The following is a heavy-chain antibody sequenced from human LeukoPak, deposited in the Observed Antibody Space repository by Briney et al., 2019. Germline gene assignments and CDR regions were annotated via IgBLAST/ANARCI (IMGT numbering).Heavy chain of an antibody. V-gene: IGHV3-7*01. CDR2: IKQDGSAR. Sequence: GGSLRLSCAASGFTFSSYWMSWVRQAPGKGLEWVANIKQDGSARYYMDSVKGRFTISRDSAKNSLYLQMNSLRAEDTAVYYCAKIYCTSTDCYYDYWGQGTLVTVSS. CDR3: AKIYCTSTDCYYDY. J-gene: IGHJ4*02. D-gene: IGHD2-2*01. CDR1: GFTFSSYW.